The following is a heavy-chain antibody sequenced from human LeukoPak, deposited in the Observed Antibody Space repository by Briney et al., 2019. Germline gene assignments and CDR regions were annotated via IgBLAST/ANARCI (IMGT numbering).Heavy chain of an antibody. J-gene: IGHJ4*02. CDR3: AREDIPGRVTTILPD. D-gene: IGHD5-12*01. Sequence: AGGSLRLSCAASGFTFSSYSMNWVRQAPGKGLEWVSYIGSSSSTIYYADSVKGRFTISRDNTKNSLYLQMNSLRAEDTAVYYCAREDIPGRVTTILPDWGQGTLVTVSS. CDR2: IGSSSSTI. CDR1: GFTFSSYS. V-gene: IGHV3-48*01.